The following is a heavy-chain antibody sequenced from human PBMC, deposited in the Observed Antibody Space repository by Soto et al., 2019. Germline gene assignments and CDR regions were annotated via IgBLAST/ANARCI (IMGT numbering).Heavy chain of an antibody. CDR1: GYTFTSYG. J-gene: IGHJ5*02. D-gene: IGHD2-2*01. V-gene: IGHV1-18*01. Sequence: QVPLVQSGAEVKKPGASVKVSCKASGYTFTSYGISWVRQAPGQGLEWMGWISAYNGYTNYAQQLQGRVTLTTDTTTSTASMDLSSLRSADTAVYYCARDGDIVVVPAANRWATNKAPTYNWFDPWGQGTLFTVSS. CDR3: ARDGDIVVVPAANRWATNKAPTYNWFDP. CDR2: ISAYNGYT.